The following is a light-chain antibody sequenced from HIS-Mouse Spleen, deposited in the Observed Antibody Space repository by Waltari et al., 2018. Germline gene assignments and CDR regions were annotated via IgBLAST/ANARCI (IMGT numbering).Light chain of an antibody. J-gene: IGKJ2*01. CDR2: WVS. V-gene: IGKV4-1*01. CDR3: QQYYSTPPYT. Sequence: DIVITQSPHSLAVSLGERATINCKSTQSVLYSSNNKNYLAWYQQKPGQPPKLLIYWVSTRESGVPDRFSGSGSGTDFTLTISSLQAEDVAVYYCQQYYSTPPYTFGQGTKLEIK. CDR1: QSVLYSSNNKNY.